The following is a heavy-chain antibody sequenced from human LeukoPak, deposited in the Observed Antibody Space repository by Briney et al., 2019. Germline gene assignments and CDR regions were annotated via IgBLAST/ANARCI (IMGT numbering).Heavy chain of an antibody. CDR3: ARTTEGYCRSTSCYDFSYSYYMDV. D-gene: IGHD2-2*01. CDR2: THYSGST. V-gene: IGHV4-59*01. Sequence: SETLSLTCTVYGGSISSYYWSWIRQPPGKGLVWIGYTHYSGSTHYNPSLKSRVSISVDTSKNQFSLKLSSVTAADTAVYYCARTTEGYCRSTSCYDFSYSYYMDVWGKGTTVTISS. CDR1: GGSISSYY. J-gene: IGHJ6*03.